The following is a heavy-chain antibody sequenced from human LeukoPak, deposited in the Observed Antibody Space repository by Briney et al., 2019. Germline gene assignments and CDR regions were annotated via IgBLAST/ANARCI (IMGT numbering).Heavy chain of an antibody. D-gene: IGHD3-10*01. V-gene: IGHV3-23*01. J-gene: IGHJ6*03. CDR1: GFTFSSYA. CDR2: ISGSGGNT. CDR3: ARAAGSGSYYNAYHYYYYYYMDV. Sequence: GGSLRLSCAASGFTFSSYAMSWVPQAPGKGLEWVSTISGSGGNTYYADSVKGRFTISTDNSKNTLYLQINSLRAEDTAVYYCARAAGSGSYYNAYHYYYYYYMDVWGKGTTVTVSS.